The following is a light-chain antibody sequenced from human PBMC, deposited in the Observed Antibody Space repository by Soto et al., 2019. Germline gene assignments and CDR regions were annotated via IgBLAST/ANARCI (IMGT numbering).Light chain of an antibody. CDR1: SSNIGSNT. V-gene: IGLV1-44*01. CDR3: AAWDDSLNGWV. J-gene: IGLJ3*02. Sequence: QSVLTQPPSVSGTPGQGVTISCSGSSSNIGSNTVNWYQQLPGTAPKLLIDSNNKRPSGVPDRFSDSKSGTSASLAISGLQSEDEADYYCAAWDDSLNGWVFGGGTKLTVL. CDR2: SNN.